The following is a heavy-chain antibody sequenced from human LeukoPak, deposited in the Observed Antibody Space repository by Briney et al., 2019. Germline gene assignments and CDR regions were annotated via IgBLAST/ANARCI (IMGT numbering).Heavy chain of an antibody. V-gene: IGHV4-59*11. CDR2: VHGTGSS. CDR3: AKAGQQLAYDAFDI. J-gene: IGHJ3*02. Sequence: SEALPPTCTVSGGSMSGHFWSWVRQPAGKGLEGIGCVHGTGSSNYNPSPMSRGTISVDTSKHQITLRLAYVTAAYAAVYYCAKAGQQLAYDAFDIWGQGTLVTVSS. D-gene: IGHD6-13*01. CDR1: GGSMSGHF.